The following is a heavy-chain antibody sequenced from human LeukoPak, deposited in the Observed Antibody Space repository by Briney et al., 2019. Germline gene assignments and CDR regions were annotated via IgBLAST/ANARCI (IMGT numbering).Heavy chain of an antibody. CDR3: ARDSLLGMVATVPFDY. D-gene: IGHD5-12*01. Sequence: ASVKVSCKASGYTFTSYGISWVRQAPGRGLERMGWISAYNGNTNYAQKLQGRVTMTTDTSTSTAYMELRSLRPDDTAVYYCARDSLLGMVATVPFDYWGQGTLVTVSS. V-gene: IGHV1-18*01. J-gene: IGHJ4*02. CDR2: ISAYNGNT. CDR1: GYTFTSYG.